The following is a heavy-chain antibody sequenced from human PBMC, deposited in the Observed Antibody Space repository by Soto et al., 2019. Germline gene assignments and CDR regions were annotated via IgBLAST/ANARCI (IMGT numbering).Heavy chain of an antibody. Sequence: PSEILYLTCTVSGGSISSYYWSWIRQPPGKGLEWIGYIYYSGSTNYNPSLKSRVTISVDTSKNQFSLKLGSVTAADTAVYYCARDEGYCSSTSCYYYYGMDVWGQGTTVTVS. V-gene: IGHV4-59*01. CDR3: ARDEGYCSSTSCYYYYGMDV. CDR2: IYYSGST. D-gene: IGHD2-2*01. J-gene: IGHJ6*02. CDR1: GGSISSYY.